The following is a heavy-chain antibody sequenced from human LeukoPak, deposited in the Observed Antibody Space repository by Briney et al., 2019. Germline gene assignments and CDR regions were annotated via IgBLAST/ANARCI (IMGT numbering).Heavy chain of an antibody. V-gene: IGHV1-69*13. D-gene: IGHD6-13*01. CDR1: GGTFSSYA. Sequence: ASVKVSCKASGGTFSSYAISWVRQAPGQGREWMGGIIPIFGTANYAQKFQGRVTITADESTSTDYMELSSLRSEDTAVYYCARRIAAAGTGWFDPWGQGTLVTVSS. CDR2: IIPIFGTA. J-gene: IGHJ5*02. CDR3: ARRIAAAGTGWFDP.